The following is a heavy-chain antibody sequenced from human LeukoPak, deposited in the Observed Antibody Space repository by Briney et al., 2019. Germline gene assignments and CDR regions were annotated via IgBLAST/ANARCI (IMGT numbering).Heavy chain of an antibody. CDR2: ISSSGSTI. V-gene: IGHV3-11*01. CDR1: GFTFSDYY. Sequence: GGSLRLSCAASGFTFSDYYMSWIRQAPGKGLEWVSYISSSGSTIYYADSVKGRFTISRDNSKNTLYLQMNNLRAEDTAVYYCAKCPSIVGATTYYYYYMDVWGKGTTVTVSS. J-gene: IGHJ6*03. CDR3: AKCPSIVGATTYYYYYMDV. D-gene: IGHD1-26*01.